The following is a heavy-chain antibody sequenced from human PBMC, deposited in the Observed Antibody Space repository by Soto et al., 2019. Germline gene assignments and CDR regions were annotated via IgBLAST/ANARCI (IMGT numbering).Heavy chain of an antibody. Sequence: QLQLQELGPGLVKPSETLSLTCTVSGGSISSSSYYWGWIRQPPGKGLEWIGSIYYSGSTYYNPSLKSRVTISVDTSKNQFSLKLSSVTAADTAVYYCARHVAGYSSGLDYWGQGTLVTVSS. V-gene: IGHV4-39*01. CDR1: GGSISSSSYY. CDR2: IYYSGST. D-gene: IGHD6-19*01. J-gene: IGHJ4*02. CDR3: ARHVAGYSSGLDY.